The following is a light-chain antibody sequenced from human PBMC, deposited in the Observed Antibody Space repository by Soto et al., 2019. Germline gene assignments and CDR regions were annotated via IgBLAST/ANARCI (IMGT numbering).Light chain of an antibody. Sequence: EIVMTQSPTILSVSPGERATLSCRSSQSVSSSYLAWYQQKPGQAPRLLIYGASSRATGIPDRFSGSGSGTDFTLTISRLAPEDFAVYYCQQYGNSPTWTFGQGTKVDIK. V-gene: IGKV3-20*01. CDR3: QQYGNSPTWT. CDR2: GAS. CDR1: QSVSSSY. J-gene: IGKJ1*01.